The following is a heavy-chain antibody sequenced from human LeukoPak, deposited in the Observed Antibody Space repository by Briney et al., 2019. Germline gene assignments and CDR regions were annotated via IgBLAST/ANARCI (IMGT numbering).Heavy chain of an antibody. CDR2: INPSGGGT. Sequence: ASVKISCKASGYIFTTYYIHWVRQAPGRGLEWMGRINPSGGGTSYAQKFQGRVTMTRDTSTSTVYMELSSLRSEDTAVYYCARESLGIVATALFDYWGHGTLITVSS. CDR1: GYIFTTYY. D-gene: IGHD1-26*01. CDR3: ARESLGIVATALFDY. J-gene: IGHJ4*01. V-gene: IGHV1-46*01.